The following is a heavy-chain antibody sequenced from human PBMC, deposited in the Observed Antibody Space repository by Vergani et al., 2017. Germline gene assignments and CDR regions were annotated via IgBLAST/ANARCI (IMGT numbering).Heavy chain of an antibody. CDR1: EYSFGNYW. J-gene: IGHJ4*02. Sequence: EVELVQSGPEMRKPGESLKISCKGSEYSFGNYWIGWVRQMPGKGLEWMGIIYPADSDTRYSPSFQGQVTISADKSISTAFLQWDSLKASDTALYYCARHTTYSDSGGKGTLFTVSS. D-gene: IGHD1-1*01. CDR3: ARHTTYSDS. V-gene: IGHV5-51*01. CDR2: IYPADSDT.